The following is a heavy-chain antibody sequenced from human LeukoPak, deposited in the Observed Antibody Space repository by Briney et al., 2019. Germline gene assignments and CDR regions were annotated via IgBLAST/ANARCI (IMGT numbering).Heavy chain of an antibody. Sequence: GESLKISCKGSGYSFTSYWIGWVRQMPGKGLEWMGIIYPGDSDTRYSPSFQGQVTISADKSISTAYLQWSSLKASDTAMYYCARLPPNYYDSSGPDYWGQGTLVTVSS. D-gene: IGHD3-22*01. CDR2: IYPGDSDT. CDR3: ARLPPNYYDSSGPDY. V-gene: IGHV5-51*01. J-gene: IGHJ4*02. CDR1: GYSFTSYW.